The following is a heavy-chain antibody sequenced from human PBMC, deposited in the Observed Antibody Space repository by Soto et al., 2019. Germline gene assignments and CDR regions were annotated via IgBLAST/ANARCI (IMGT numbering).Heavy chain of an antibody. CDR2: IYYSGST. D-gene: IGHD6-13*01. J-gene: IGHJ5*02. Sequence: QVQLQESGPGLVKPSQTLSLTCTVSGGSISSGGYYWSWIRQHPGKGLEWIGYIYYSGSTYYKPSLKSRVTISVDTSTNRFSVKLSSVTAADTAVYYCARDLSGPKVAAGIAAAGTFWNWFDPWGQGTLVTVSS. CDR1: GGSISSGGYY. CDR3: ARDLSGPKVAAGIAAAGTFWNWFDP. V-gene: IGHV4-31*03.